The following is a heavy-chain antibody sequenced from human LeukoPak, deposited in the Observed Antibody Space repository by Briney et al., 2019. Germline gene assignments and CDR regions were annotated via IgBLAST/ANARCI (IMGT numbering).Heavy chain of an antibody. CDR3: ASGAAAGISVDY. V-gene: IGHV1-69*04. CDR1: GGTFSSYA. D-gene: IGHD6-13*01. Sequence: SVKVSCKASGGTFSSYAISWVRQAPGQGLEWMGRIIPILGMANYAQKFQGRVTITADKSTSTAYMELSSLRSEDTAVYYCASGAAAGISVDYWGQGTLVTVSS. J-gene: IGHJ4*02. CDR2: IIPILGMA.